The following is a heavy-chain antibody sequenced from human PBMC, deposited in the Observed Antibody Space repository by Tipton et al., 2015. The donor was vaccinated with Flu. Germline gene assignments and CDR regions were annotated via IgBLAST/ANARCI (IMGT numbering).Heavy chain of an antibody. CDR2: INHSGST. CDR3: ARGLLLEPPPDNDAFDI. CDR1: GGSFSGYY. J-gene: IGHJ3*02. Sequence: TLSLTCAVYGGSFSGYYWSWIRQPPGKGLEWIGEINHSGSTNYNPSLKSRVTISVDTSKNQFSLKLSSVPAADTAVYYCARGLLLEPPPDNDAFDIWGQGTMVTVSS. D-gene: IGHD1-1*01. V-gene: IGHV4-34*01.